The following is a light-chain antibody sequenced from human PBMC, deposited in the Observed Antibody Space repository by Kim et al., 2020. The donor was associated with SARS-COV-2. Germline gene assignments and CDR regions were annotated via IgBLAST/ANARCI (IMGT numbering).Light chain of an antibody. Sequence: AMGKTVRITCQGDSLRSYYASWYQQKPGQAPVLVIYGKNNRPSGIPDRFSGSSSGNTASLTITGAQAEDEADYYCNSRDSSANQLVFATGTKVTVL. CDR1: SLRSYY. CDR2: GKN. V-gene: IGLV3-19*01. CDR3: NSRDSSANQLV. J-gene: IGLJ1*01.